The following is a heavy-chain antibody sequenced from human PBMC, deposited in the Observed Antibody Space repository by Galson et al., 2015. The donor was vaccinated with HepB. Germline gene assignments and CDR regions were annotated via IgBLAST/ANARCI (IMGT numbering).Heavy chain of an antibody. CDR3: ARDLAYSYGRREYYGMDV. CDR1: GFTFSSYG. CDR2: IWYDGSNK. J-gene: IGHJ6*02. Sequence: SLRLSCAASGFTFSSYGMHWVRQAPGKGLEWVAVIWYDGSNKYYADSVKGRFTISRDNSKNTLYLQMNSLRAEDTAVYYCARDLAYSYGRREYYGMDVWGQGTTVTVSS. V-gene: IGHV3-33*01. D-gene: IGHD5-18*01.